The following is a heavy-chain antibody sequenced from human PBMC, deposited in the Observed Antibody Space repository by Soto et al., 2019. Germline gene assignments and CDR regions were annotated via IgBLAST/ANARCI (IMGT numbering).Heavy chain of an antibody. D-gene: IGHD4-17*01. V-gene: IGHV3-33*01. CDR3: ARPRTTVVTPLDAFDI. Sequence: GGSLRLSCAVSGFNFSNYGMHCVRQAPGKGLEWVALIWFDGSNEDYTDSVKGRFTISRDNFKNTLYLQMNSLRAEDTAVYYCARPRTTVVTPLDAFDIWGQGTMVTVSS. CDR2: IWFDGSNE. J-gene: IGHJ3*02. CDR1: GFNFSNYG.